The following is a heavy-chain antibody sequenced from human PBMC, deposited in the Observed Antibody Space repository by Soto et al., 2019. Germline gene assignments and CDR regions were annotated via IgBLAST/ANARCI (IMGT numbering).Heavy chain of an antibody. Sequence: PGESLKISCKTSGYTFTDYWITGVRQKPGKGLEWMGITYPADSDTKYSPSFQGQVTISADKSISTAYLQWSIRKASATAIYYCARQDYSNYRGGMDVWGQGTTVTVSS. CDR1: GYTFTDYW. CDR2: TYPADSDT. J-gene: IGHJ6*02. V-gene: IGHV5-51*01. D-gene: IGHD4-4*01. CDR3: ARQDYSNYRGGMDV.